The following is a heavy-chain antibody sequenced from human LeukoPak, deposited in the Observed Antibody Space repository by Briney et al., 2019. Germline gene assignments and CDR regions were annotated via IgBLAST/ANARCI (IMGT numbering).Heavy chain of an antibody. Sequence: GGSLRLSCAASGFTFTNYAMTWVRQSPGKGLEWVSAVSSSGGNTYYAESVRGRFTISRDNSKNTASLHMNSLRAEDTAVYYCAKAHDDYYFDYWGRGTRVTVSS. V-gene: IGHV3-23*01. CDR3: AKAHDDYYFDY. CDR1: GFTFTNYA. D-gene: IGHD4-17*01. J-gene: IGHJ4*02. CDR2: VSSSGGNT.